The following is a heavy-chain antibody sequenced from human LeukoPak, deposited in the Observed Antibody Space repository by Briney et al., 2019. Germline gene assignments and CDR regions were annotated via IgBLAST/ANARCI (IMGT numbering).Heavy chain of an antibody. CDR2: INPNRGDT. V-gene: IGHV1-2*02. CDR3: ATNRYDSSGYYRS. Sequence: ASVKVSCKASGYTFTGYYMHWVRQAPGRGLEWMGWINPNRGDTNYAQKFQGRVTMTRDTSISTAYMGLSRLRSDDTAVYYCATNRYDSSGYYRSWGQGTLVTVSS. CDR1: GYTFTGYY. D-gene: IGHD3-22*01. J-gene: IGHJ5*02.